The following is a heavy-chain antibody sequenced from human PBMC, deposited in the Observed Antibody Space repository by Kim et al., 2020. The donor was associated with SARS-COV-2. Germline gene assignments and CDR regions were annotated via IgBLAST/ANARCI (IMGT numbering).Heavy chain of an antibody. CDR2: TKYDGSTK. CDR3: ARGGYSNFDF. J-gene: IGHJ4*02. V-gene: IGHV3-7*01. D-gene: IGHD2-21*01. Sequence: GGSLRLSCTASGFTFNSHWMSWVRQAPGKGLEWVANTKYDGSTKNYVESMKGRFTISRDNAKNAPYLQMNSLRVEDTAVYYCARGGYSNFDFWGQGTLVT. CDR1: GFTFNSHW.